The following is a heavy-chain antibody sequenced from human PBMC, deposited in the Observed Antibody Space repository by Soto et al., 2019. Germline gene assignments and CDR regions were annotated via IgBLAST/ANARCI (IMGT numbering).Heavy chain of an antibody. CDR2: ISYDGSNK. J-gene: IGHJ4*02. CDR3: ANDRRTVVVAAPFDY. CDR1: GFTFSSYG. V-gene: IGHV3-30*18. Sequence: QVQLVESGGGVVQPGRSLRLSCAASGFTFSSYGMHWVRQAPGKGLEWVAVISYDGSNKYYADSVKGRFTISRDNSTNTLSLQMNSLSAEDTAVYYCANDRRTVVVAAPFDYWGQGTLVTVSS. D-gene: IGHD2-15*01.